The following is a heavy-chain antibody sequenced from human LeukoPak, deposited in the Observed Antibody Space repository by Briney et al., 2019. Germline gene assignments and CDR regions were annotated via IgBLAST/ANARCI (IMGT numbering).Heavy chain of an antibody. V-gene: IGHV3-33*01. CDR1: GFTFSSYG. CDR2: IRYDGSNK. D-gene: IGHD6-13*01. J-gene: IGHJ6*04. Sequence: QPSRTLRLSCAASGFTFSSYGMHWVRQAPGKGLEWVAVIRYDGSNKYYADSVKGRFTISRDNSKNTLYLQMTSLRAEDTAVYYCARGPYSSSSWYYYGMDVWGRGTTVTVSS. CDR3: ARGPYSSSSWYYYGMDV.